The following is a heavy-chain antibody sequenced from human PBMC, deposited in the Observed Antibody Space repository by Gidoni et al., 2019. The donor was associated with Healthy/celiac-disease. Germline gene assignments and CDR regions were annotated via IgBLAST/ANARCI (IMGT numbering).Heavy chain of an antibody. CDR2: IDPSDSYT. Sequence: VQLLQSGAEAAKPGASLSISCKGSGYSFTSYWISWVRQMPGKGLEWMGRIDPSDSYTNDSPYCQGHVTISADKSISTAYLQWSSLKASDTAMYYCARLDIVSVYGMDVGGKGTTVTVSS. V-gene: IGHV5-10-1*03. CDR3: ARLDIVSVYGMDV. CDR1: GYSFTSYW. D-gene: IGHD2-2*03. J-gene: IGHJ6*04.